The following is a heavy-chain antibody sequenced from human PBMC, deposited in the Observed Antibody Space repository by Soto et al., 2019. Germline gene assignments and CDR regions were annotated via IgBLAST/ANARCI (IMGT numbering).Heavy chain of an antibody. V-gene: IGHV3-33*01. CDR1: GFTFSSFG. J-gene: IGHJ3*02. CDR3: ARDRHFRGGPDDI. Sequence: QVQLVESGGGVVQSGRSPRLSCAASGFTFSSFGMHWVRQAPGKGLEWVALIWHDGTFTHYADSVKGRLTISRDNSKNMLYLQMNSLRADDTAVYYCARDRHFRGGPDDIWGQGTMVTFSS. D-gene: IGHD3-3*02. CDR2: IWHDGTFT.